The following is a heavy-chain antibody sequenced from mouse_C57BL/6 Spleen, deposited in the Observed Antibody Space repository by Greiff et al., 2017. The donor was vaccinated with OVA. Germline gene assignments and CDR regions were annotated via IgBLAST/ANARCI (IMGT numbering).Heavy chain of an antibody. CDR2: IYPGSGST. CDR3: ARSDYYGSSWFAY. V-gene: IGHV1-55*01. D-gene: IGHD1-1*01. CDR1: GYTFTSYW. J-gene: IGHJ3*01. Sequence: VKLQQPGAELVKPGASVKMSCKASGYTFTSYWITWVKQRPGQGLEWIGDIYPGSGSTNYNEKFKSKATLTVDTSSSTAYMQLSSLTSEDSAVYYCARSDYYGSSWFAYWGQGTLVTVSA.